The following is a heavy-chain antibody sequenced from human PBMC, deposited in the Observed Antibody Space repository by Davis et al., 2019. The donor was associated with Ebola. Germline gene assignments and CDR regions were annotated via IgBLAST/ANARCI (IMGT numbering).Heavy chain of an antibody. Sequence: SETLSLTCTVSGAPISSADYYWSWIRQTPGKGLEWIGYNFYSGSAYYTPSLKSRVTISVDKSRNQFSLKLTSVSASDTAVYYCAALIAAAGTFDYWGQGALVTVSS. CDR1: GAPISSADYY. CDR3: AALIAAAGTFDY. CDR2: NFYSGSA. V-gene: IGHV4-30-4*01. J-gene: IGHJ4*02. D-gene: IGHD6-13*01.